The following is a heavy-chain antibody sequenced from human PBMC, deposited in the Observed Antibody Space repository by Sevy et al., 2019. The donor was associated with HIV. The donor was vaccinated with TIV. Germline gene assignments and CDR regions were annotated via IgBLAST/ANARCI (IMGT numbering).Heavy chain of an antibody. CDR1: GGSISSSSYY. CDR2: MYYSGST. Sequence: SETLSLTCTVSGGSISSSSYYWGWIRQPPGKGLEWIGSMYYSGSTYYNPSLKSRVTISVDTSKNQFSLKLSSVTAADTAVYYCARQSGGITMVRGPTPFNWGQGTLVTVSS. D-gene: IGHD3-10*01. CDR3: ARQSGGITMVRGPTPFN. J-gene: IGHJ4*02. V-gene: IGHV4-39*01.